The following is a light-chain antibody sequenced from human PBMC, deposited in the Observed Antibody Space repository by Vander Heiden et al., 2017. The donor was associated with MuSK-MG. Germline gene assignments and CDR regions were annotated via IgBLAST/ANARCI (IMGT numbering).Light chain of an antibody. J-gene: IGKJ1*01. CDR2: GAS. CDR1: QSVSSN. V-gene: IGKV3-15*01. Sequence: EIVITQSPATLSFSPRDRATLSCRASQSVSSNLAWYQQKPGQAPRLLIYGASTRATGIPARFSGSGSGTEFTLTISSLQSEDFAVYYCQQYNNWPPGTFGQGTKVXIK. CDR3: QQYNNWPPGT.